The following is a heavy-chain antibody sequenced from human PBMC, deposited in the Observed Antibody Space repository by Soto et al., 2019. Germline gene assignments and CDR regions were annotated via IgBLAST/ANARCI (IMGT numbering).Heavy chain of an antibody. J-gene: IGHJ4*02. V-gene: IGHV3-33*01. D-gene: IGHD6-13*01. CDR1: GFTFSSYG. CDR3: ARDSRPYSSSCSPLH. CDR2: IWYDGSNK. Sequence: GGSLRLSCAASGFTFSSYGMHWVRQAPGKGLEWVAVIWYDGSNKYYADSVKGRFTISRDNSKNTLYLQMNSLRAEDTAVYYCARDSRPYSSSCSPLHWGQGTLVTVSS.